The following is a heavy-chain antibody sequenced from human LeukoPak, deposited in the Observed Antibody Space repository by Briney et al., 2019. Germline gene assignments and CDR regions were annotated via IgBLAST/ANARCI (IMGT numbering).Heavy chain of an antibody. CDR3: ARDADTAMGVQESNYFDY. Sequence: GASVKVSCKASGYTFTSYYMHWVRQAPGQGLEWMGIFNPSGGSTSYAQKFQGRVTMTRDTSTSTVYMELSSLRSEDTAVYYCARDADTAMGVQESNYFDYWGQGTLVTVSS. V-gene: IGHV1-46*01. CDR1: GYTFTSYY. J-gene: IGHJ4*02. D-gene: IGHD5-18*01. CDR2: FNPSGGST.